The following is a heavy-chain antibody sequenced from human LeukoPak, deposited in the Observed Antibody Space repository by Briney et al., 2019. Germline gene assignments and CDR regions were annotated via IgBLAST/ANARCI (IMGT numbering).Heavy chain of an antibody. CDR1: GGSISSYY. CDR2: IYYSGST. CDR3: ARDRYRPYYYDSSGYGFDI. V-gene: IGHV4-59*01. Sequence: PSETLSLTCAVSGGSISSYYWSWIRQPPGKGLEWIGYIYYSGSTNYNPSLKSRVTISVDTSKNQFSLKLSSVTAVDTAVYYCARDRYRPYYYDSSGYGFDIWGQGTMVTVSS. J-gene: IGHJ3*02. D-gene: IGHD3-22*01.